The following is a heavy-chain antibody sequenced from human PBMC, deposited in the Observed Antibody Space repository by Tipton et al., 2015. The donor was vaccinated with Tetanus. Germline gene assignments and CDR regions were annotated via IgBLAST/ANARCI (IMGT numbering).Heavy chain of an antibody. CDR3: ARAHCTDGVCNFDF. CDR1: GYIFNNYW. V-gene: IGHV5-51*01. J-gene: IGHJ4*02. Sequence: EVQLVQSGGEVKKPGESLKISCKGSGYIFNNYWIGWVRQKPGKGLEWVGIIYPGDSDTRYSPSFQGQVTISVDKSINTAYLQWSSLKASDTSMFYCARAHCTDGVCNFDFWGQGALVTVAS. CDR2: IYPGDSDT. D-gene: IGHD2-8*01.